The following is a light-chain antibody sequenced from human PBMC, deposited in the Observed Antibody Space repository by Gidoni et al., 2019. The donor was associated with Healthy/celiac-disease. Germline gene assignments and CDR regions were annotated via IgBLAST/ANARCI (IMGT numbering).Light chain of an antibody. CDR2: LGS. Sequence: DFVVTQSPLSLRVTPGEPASISCRSSQSLLHSNGYNYLDWYLQKPGQSPQLLIYLGSNRASGVPDRFSGSGSGTDFTLKISRVEAEDVGVYYCMQALQTPRTFXQXTKVEIK. CDR1: QSLLHSNGYNY. CDR3: MQALQTPRT. V-gene: IGKV2-28*01. J-gene: IGKJ1*01.